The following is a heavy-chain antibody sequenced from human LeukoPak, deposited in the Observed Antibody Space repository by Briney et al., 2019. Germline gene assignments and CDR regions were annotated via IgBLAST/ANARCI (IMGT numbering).Heavy chain of an antibody. V-gene: IGHV1-46*01. CDR3: ARDRIAVAALIY. CDR2: INPSGGST. J-gene: IGHJ4*02. D-gene: IGHD6-19*01. CDR1: GYTFTSYY. Sequence: WASVKVSCKASGYTFTSYYMHWVRQAPGQGLEWMGIINPSGGSTSYAQKFQGRVTMTRDMSTSTVYMELSSLRSEDTAVYYCARDRIAVAALIYWGQGTLVTVSS.